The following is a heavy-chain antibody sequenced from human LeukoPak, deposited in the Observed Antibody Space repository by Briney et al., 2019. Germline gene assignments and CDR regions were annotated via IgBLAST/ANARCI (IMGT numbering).Heavy chain of an antibody. J-gene: IGHJ6*03. V-gene: IGHV4-34*01. CDR1: GGSFSGYY. D-gene: IGHD2-2*01. Sequence: SETLSLTCAVYGGSFSGYYWSWIRQPPGKGLEWIGEINHSGSTNYNPSLKSRVTISVDTSKNQFSLQLNSVTPEDTAVYYCARAVVPAAMEYYYYMDVWGKGTTVTVSS. CDR3: ARAVVPAAMEYYYYMDV. CDR2: INHSGST.